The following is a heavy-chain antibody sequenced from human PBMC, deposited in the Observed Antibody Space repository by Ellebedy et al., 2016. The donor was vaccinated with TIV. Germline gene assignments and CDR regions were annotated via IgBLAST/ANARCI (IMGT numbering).Heavy chain of an antibody. Sequence: AASVKVSCKASGYTFINNYIHWVRQAPGQVLEWMGWIKPNSVGTNYAKKFQGWVTITRDTSISTAYMELSRLRSDYTAVYYCARDGAVTTVFDYWGQGTLVTVSS. J-gene: IGHJ4*02. CDR3: ARDGAVTTVFDY. D-gene: IGHD4-17*01. V-gene: IGHV1-2*04. CDR2: IKPNSVGT. CDR1: GYTFINNY.